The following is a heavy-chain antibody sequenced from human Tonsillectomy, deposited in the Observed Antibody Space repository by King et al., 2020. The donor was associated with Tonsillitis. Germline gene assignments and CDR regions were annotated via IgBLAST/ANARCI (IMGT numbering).Heavy chain of an antibody. CDR1: GGSVSSATYY. V-gene: IGHV4-61*01. CDR2: IYYSGST. J-gene: IGHJ4*02. D-gene: IGHD6-19*01. Sequence: LQLQESGPGLVKPSETLSLTCTVSGGSVSSATYYWSWIRQPPGKGLEWIGYIYYSGSTKYNPSLKSRVTISVDTSKNQFSLKLSSVTAADTAVYYCARVVAVAGYFDYWGQGTPVTVSS. CDR3: ARVVAVAGYFDY.